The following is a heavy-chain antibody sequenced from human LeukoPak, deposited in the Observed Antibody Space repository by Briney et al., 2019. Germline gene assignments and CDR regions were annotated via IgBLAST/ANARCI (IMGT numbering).Heavy chain of an antibody. J-gene: IGHJ3*02. CDR3: ARDGERLVWGRRKDGFDI. D-gene: IGHD3-16*01. V-gene: IGHV4-34*01. Sequence: PSETLSLTCAVYGGSFSGYYWSWIRQPPGKGLEWLGEINHSGSTNYNPSLKSRVTISVDTSKNQFSLKLSSVTAADTAVYYCARDGERLVWGRRKDGFDIWGQGTMVTVSS. CDR2: INHSGST. CDR1: GGSFSGYY.